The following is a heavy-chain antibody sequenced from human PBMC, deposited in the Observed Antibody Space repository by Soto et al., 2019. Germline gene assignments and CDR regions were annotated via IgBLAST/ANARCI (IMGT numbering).Heavy chain of an antibody. CDR3: ARGGISHWAYFYYMDV. CDR2: IYYSGST. V-gene: IGHV4-59*12. J-gene: IGHJ6*03. Sequence: SETLSLTCTVSGGSISSYYWSWIRQPPGKGLEWIGYIYYSGSTNYNPSLKSRVTMSVDTSKNQFSLTLNPVTAADTATYYCARGGISHWAYFYYMDVWDRGTTVTVSS. CDR1: GGSISSYY. D-gene: IGHD2-21*01.